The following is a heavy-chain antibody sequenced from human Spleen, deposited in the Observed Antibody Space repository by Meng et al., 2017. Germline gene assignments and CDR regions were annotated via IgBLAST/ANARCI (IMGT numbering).Heavy chain of an antibody. Sequence: GESLKISCAASGFSFSSYAMHWVRKAPGKGLEWVAFISYDGSDKDFAGSVKGRFTISRDNAKNTLYLQMNSLRAEDTAVYYCARSILVGALPHWSFDLWGRGTL. D-gene: IGHD1-26*01. CDR3: ARSILVGALPHWSFDL. J-gene: IGHJ2*01. CDR2: ISYDGSDK. V-gene: IGHV3-30*07. CDR1: GFSFSSYA.